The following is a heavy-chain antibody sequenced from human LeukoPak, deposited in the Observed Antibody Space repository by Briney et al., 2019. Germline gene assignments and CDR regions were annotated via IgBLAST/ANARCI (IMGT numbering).Heavy chain of an antibody. V-gene: IGHV3-7*01. J-gene: IGHJ4*02. CDR3: AKDEGTRGWNGISMIVVAPHDK. CDR1: GFTFSNSW. CDR2: IKYDGSEY. D-gene: IGHD3-22*01. Sequence: GGSLRLSCAASGFTFSNSWMSWVRQAPGKGLEWVANIKYDGSEYYYVDSVKGRFTISRDNAKNSLYLQMSSLRTEDTSIYYCAKDEGTRGWNGISMIVVAPHDKWGQGTLVTVTS.